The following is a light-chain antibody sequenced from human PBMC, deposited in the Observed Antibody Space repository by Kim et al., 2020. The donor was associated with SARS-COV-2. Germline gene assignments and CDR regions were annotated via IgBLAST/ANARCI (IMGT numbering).Light chain of an antibody. CDR3: GSYGTSNHLA. Sequence: GQSVTITCSGTSRDMGGYTYDSWDQQHPPRAPIHIIYALTKRPPGGPDGFSGAETGTTASPTVSGLQPADDDYYYRGSYGTSNHLAFGGGTQLTVL. CDR1: SRDMGGYTY. V-gene: IGLV2-8*01. J-gene: IGLJ2*01. CDR2: ALT.